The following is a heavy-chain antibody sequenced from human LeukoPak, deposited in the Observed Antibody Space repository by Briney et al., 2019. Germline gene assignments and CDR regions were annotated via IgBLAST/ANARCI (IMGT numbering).Heavy chain of an antibody. D-gene: IGHD3-3*01. CDR1: GFTFSSYS. V-gene: IGHV3-48*01. Sequence: GGSLRLSCAASGFTFSSYSMKWLRQAPGKGLEWVSYISSSSSTIYYADSVKGRFTISRDNAKNSLYLQMNSPRAEDTAVYYCARSNYDFWSGYYTEGGYFDYWGQGTLVTVSS. CDR3: ARSNYDFWSGYYTEGGYFDY. J-gene: IGHJ4*02. CDR2: ISSSSSTI.